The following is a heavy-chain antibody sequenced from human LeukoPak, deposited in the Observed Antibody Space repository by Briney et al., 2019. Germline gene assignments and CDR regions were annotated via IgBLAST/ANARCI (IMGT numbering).Heavy chain of an antibody. J-gene: IGHJ4*02. CDR3: ARLGGSYYTY. Sequence: GGSLRLSCVASGFAFSSYWMSWVRQAPGKGLEWVANIKQDGGEKYYVDSVKGLFTISRDNAKNSLFLQMNSLRVEDTAVYYCARLGGSYYTYWGQGTLVTVSS. CDR1: GFAFSSYW. D-gene: IGHD1-26*01. V-gene: IGHV3-7*01. CDR2: IKQDGGEK.